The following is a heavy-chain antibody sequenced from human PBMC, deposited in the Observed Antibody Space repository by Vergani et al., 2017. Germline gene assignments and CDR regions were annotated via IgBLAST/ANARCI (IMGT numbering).Heavy chain of an antibody. D-gene: IGHD2-2*01. CDR3: ARARPAAMGFDP. CDR1: GGSFSGYY. J-gene: IGHJ5*02. V-gene: IGHV4-34*01. Sequence: QVQLQQWGAGLLKPSETLSLTCAVYGGSFSGYYWSWIRQPPGKGLEWIGEINHSGSTNYNPSLKSRVTISVDTSKNQFSLKLSSVTAADTAVYYCARARPAAMGFDPWGQGTLVTVSS. CDR2: INHSGST.